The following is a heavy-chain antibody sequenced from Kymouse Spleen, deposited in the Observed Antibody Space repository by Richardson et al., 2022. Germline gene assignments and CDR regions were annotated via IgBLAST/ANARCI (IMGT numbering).Heavy chain of an antibody. V-gene: IGHV4-39*01. CDR2: IYYSGST. D-gene: IGHD3-10*01. J-gene: IGHJ4*02. Sequence: QLQLQESGPGLVKPSETLSLTCTVSGGSISSSSYYWGWIRQPPGKGLEWIGSIYYSGSTYYNPSLKSRVTISVDTSKNQFSLKLSSVTAADTAVYYCARGGYYYGSGSPYYFDYWGQGTLVTVSS. CDR3: ARGGYYYGSGSPYYFDY. CDR1: GGSISSSSYY.